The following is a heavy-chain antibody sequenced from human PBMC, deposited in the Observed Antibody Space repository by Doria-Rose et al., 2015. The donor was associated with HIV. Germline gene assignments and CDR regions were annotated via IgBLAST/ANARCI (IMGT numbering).Heavy chain of an antibody. CDR3: ARDHYDSGGYYRD. V-gene: IGHV3-21*03. CDR2: ISSSSEYI. CDR1: GFTFRRYS. Sequence: LSRAVSGFTFRRYSMYWVRQAPGKGLEWVPSISSSSEYIYYVDSVQGRFTISRDNAKNSVYLQMNSLRTEDTAVYYCARDHYDSGGYYRDWGQGTLVIVSS. D-gene: IGHD3-22*01. J-gene: IGHJ4*02.